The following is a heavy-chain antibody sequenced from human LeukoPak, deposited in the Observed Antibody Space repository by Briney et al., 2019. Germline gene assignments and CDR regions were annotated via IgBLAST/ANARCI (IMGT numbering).Heavy chain of an antibody. CDR3: AQRPLGLYDSSDYHYDYFQH. V-gene: IGHV2-5*02. CDR1: GFSLDTHGVG. CDR2: IYWDDDT. D-gene: IGHD3-22*01. Sequence: SGPTLVKPTQTLTLTCTFSGFSLDTHGVGVGWIRQPPGKALEWLALIYWDDDTRYSPSLEGRLTVTKDTSRNQVILTMTNMDPVDTATYYCAQRPLGLYDSSDYHYDYFQHWGQGTLVTVSS. J-gene: IGHJ1*01.